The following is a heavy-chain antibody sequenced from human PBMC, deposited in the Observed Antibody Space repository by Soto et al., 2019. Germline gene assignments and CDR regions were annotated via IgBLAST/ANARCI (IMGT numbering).Heavy chain of an antibody. CDR2: INHSGST. D-gene: IGHD3-9*01. J-gene: IGHJ5*02. CDR3: ARSFTVFRFFDWSNNWFDP. Sequence: PSETLSLTCAFYCGTFIGYYWSWIRQPPGKGLDWIGEINHSGSTNYNPSLKSRVTISVDTSKNQFSLKLGCVSAADSAVYFCARSFTVFRFFDWSNNWFDPWGQGTLVTVSA. CDR1: CGTFIGYY. V-gene: IGHV4-34*01.